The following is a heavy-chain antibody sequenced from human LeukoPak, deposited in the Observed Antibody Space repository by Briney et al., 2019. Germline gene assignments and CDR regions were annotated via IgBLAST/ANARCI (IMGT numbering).Heavy chain of an antibody. D-gene: IGHD2/OR15-2a*01. CDR3: AKEKIIGFVFDGFDI. CDR2: ITGSADNT. CDR1: GFTFSTYA. V-gene: IGHV3-23*01. Sequence: GGSLRLSCAASGFTFSTYAMSWVRQAPGKGLEWVSLITGSADNTYYADSVKGRFTISRDNSKNTLYLQMNSLRAEDTAVYYCAKEKIIGFVFDGFDIWGQGTMVTVSS. J-gene: IGHJ3*02.